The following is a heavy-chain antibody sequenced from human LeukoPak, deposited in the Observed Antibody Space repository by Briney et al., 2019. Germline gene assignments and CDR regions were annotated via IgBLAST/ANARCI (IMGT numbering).Heavy chain of an antibody. J-gene: IGHJ3*02. CDR3: AKDKIAVIDAFDI. D-gene: IGHD2-21*01. Sequence: GGSLRLSCAASGFTFYDYAMHWVRHAPGKGVEWGSGISGNSGSIAYADSVKGGLTISRENAKNSVYLKRKSGRAEERALYYCAKDKIAVIDAFDIWGQGTMVTVSS. V-gene: IGHV3-9*01. CDR2: ISGNSGSI. CDR1: GFTFYDYA.